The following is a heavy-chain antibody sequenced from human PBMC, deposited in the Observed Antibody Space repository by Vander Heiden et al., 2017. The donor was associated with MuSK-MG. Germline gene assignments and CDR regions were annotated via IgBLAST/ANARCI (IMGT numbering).Heavy chain of an antibody. J-gene: IGHJ6*03. CDR3: AKSNSNCYYYYYMDV. Sequence: VHLSESGVGLVQPGGSLRLSCAASGFTSCSYAMNWVRQAPGKGLEWVSAISGSAGSTYYADSVKGRFTIARDNFKNTLYLQMSSLRVEDTAVYYCAKSNSNCYYYYYMDVWGKGTTVTLSS. CDR1: GFTSCSYA. D-gene: IGHD4-4*01. CDR2: ISGSAGST. V-gene: IGHV3-23*01.